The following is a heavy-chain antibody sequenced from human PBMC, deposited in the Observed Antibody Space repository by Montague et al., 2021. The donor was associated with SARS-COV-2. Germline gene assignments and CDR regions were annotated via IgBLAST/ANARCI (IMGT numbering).Heavy chain of an antibody. D-gene: IGHD3-16*01. V-gene: IGHV4-34*01. CDR1: GGSFSRYF. CDR3: VGAPNEYYFDY. Sequence: SETLSLTCDVYGGSFSRYFWSWIRQPPGRGPELIGHIRPTGSTRYNPSLDSRVTISLDTSKSRLSLELTSVTVADTSIYFCVGAPNEYYFDYWGQGTPVSVSS. CDR2: IRPTGST. J-gene: IGHJ4*02.